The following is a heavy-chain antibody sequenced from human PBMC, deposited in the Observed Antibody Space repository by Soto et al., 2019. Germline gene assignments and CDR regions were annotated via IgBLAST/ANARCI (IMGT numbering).Heavy chain of an antibody. CDR3: ARGPPYCSGGSCYSRGYYGMDV. J-gene: IGHJ6*02. Sequence: QVQLVESGGGVVQPGRSLRLSCAASGFTFSSYRMHWVRQAPGKGLEWVAVIWYDGSNKYYADSVKGRFTISRDNSKNTLYLQMNSLRAEDTAVYYCARGPPYCSGGSCYSRGYYGMDVWGQGTTVTVSS. V-gene: IGHV3-33*01. CDR1: GFTFSSYR. D-gene: IGHD2-15*01. CDR2: IWYDGSNK.